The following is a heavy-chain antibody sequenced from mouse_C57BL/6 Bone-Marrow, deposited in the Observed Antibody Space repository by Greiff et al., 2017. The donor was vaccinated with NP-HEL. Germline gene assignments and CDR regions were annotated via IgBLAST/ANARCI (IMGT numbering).Heavy chain of an antibody. J-gene: IGHJ2*01. D-gene: IGHD1-1*01. CDR3: ARGRTFGYGSSLFDY. CDR2: IDPSDSET. Sequence: QVQLQQPGAELVRPGSSVKLSCKASGYTFTSYWMHWVKQRPIQGLEWIGNIDPSDSETHYNQKFKDKATLTVDKSSSTAYMQLSSLTSEDSAVYYCARGRTFGYGSSLFDYWGQGTTLTVSS. V-gene: IGHV1-52*01. CDR1: GYTFTSYW.